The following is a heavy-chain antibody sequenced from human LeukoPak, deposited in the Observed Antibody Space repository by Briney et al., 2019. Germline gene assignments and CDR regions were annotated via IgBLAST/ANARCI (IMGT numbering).Heavy chain of an antibody. CDR3: ARASGWYRGYFDY. CDR2: INHSGST. Sequence: SETLSLTCAVYGGSFSGYYWSWIRQPPGKGLEWIGEINHSGSTNYNPSLKSRVSISVDTSKNQFSLKLSSMTAADTAVYYCARASGWYRGYFDYWGQGTLVTVSS. J-gene: IGHJ4*02. V-gene: IGHV4-34*01. D-gene: IGHD6-19*01. CDR1: GGSFSGYY.